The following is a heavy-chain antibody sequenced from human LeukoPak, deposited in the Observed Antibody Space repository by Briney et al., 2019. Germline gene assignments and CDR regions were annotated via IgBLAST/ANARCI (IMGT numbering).Heavy chain of an antibody. Sequence: GASVKVSCKASGYTFTSYGISWVRQAPGQGLEWMGWISAYNGNTNYAQKLQGRVTMTTDTSTSTAYMELRSLRSDDTAVNYCARVTYYDILTRYQNWFDPWGQGTLVTVSS. V-gene: IGHV1-18*01. CDR1: GYTFTSYG. J-gene: IGHJ5*02. CDR3: ARVTYYDILTRYQNWFDP. D-gene: IGHD3-9*01. CDR2: ISAYNGNT.